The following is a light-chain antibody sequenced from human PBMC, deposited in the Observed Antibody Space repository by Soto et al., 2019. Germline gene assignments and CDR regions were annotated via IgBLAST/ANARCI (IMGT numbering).Light chain of an antibody. Sequence: EIVLTQSPGTLSLSPGERATLSCRASQSLTNNYFAWYQQKPGRALRLLIDGASTRATGIPDRFSGSEAATDFTLNMSRLEPEDDAVYYCQQYEAVRTFGQGTKVEI. J-gene: IGKJ1*01. CDR2: GAS. V-gene: IGKV3-20*01. CDR3: QQYEAVRT. CDR1: QSLTNNY.